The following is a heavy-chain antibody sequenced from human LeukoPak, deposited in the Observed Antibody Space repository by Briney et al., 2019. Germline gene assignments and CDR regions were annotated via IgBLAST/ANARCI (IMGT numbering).Heavy chain of an antibody. CDR1: GYSISSGYY. CDR3: ARVQRTLPYFDY. Sequence: PSETLSLTCTVSGYSISSGYYWGWIRQPPGKGLDWIGSIYHSGSTYYNPSLKSRVTISVDTSKNQFSLKLSSVTAADTAVYYCARVQRTLPYFDYWGQGTLVTVSS. J-gene: IGHJ4*02. CDR2: IYHSGST. V-gene: IGHV4-38-2*02. D-gene: IGHD1-14*01.